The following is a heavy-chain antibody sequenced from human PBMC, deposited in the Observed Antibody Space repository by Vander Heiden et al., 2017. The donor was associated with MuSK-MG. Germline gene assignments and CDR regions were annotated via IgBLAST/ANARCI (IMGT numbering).Heavy chain of an antibody. CDR3: ATGGEGYYSASYYGMDV. V-gene: IGHV1-24*01. Sequence: QIQLVQSGAAMKKPGASVTVSCKVSGYILPEFCIHWVRQTRGKGLEWMGRFHPEDGVAVSAQIFLCSVTLTQDTSTDTAYMAVTSLRSAVTAVYYCATGGEGYYSASYYGMDV. D-gene: IGHD2-15*01. J-gene: IGHJ6*01. CDR1: GYILPEFC. CDR2: FHPEDGVA.